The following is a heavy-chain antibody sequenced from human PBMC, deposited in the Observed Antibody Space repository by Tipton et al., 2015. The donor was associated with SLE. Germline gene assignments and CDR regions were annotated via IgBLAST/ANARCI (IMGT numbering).Heavy chain of an antibody. CDR2: INQSGST. J-gene: IGHJ4*02. Sequence: LRLSCAVYGGSFSGHYWSWIRQPPGKGLEWIGEINQSGSTNYNPSLKSRLIMSVDASKNQFSLKLSSVTAADAAIYYCAGAVGTAAGLGDYWGQGTLVTVSS. CDR1: GGSFSGHY. V-gene: IGHV4-34*01. CDR3: AGAVGTAAGLGDY. D-gene: IGHD6-13*01.